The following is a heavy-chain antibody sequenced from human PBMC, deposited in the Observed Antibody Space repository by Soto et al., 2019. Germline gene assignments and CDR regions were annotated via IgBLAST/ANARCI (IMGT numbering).Heavy chain of an antibody. J-gene: IGHJ6*02. D-gene: IGHD3-10*01. Sequence: EVQLVESGGGLVQPGGSLRLSCAASGFTFSKYWVHWVRHVPGKGLVWVSRINGDGSGTSYADSVEGRITISRDNAKSMVYLQMTTLRAEDTAVYYCASERFGMYAMDVWGQGTTVTVSS. CDR2: INGDGSGT. CDR3: ASERFGMYAMDV. CDR1: GFTFSKYW. V-gene: IGHV3-74*01.